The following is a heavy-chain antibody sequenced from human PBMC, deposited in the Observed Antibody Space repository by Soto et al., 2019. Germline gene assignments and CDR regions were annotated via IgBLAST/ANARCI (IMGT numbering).Heavy chain of an antibody. CDR2: FYSIAST. CDR1: GASVGSSDYY. J-gene: IGHJ3*02. Sequence: QMRLQESGPGLVKPSETLSLSCTVSGASVGSSDYYWGWIRQSPAKGLEWIGSFYSIASTVYNPSLESGVTISVDTSQNQGSLKLSAVTAADTAVYYCERHTSAVVIGSFDIWGQGTMVTVSA. D-gene: IGHD2-21*01. V-gene: IGHV4-39*01. CDR3: ERHTSAVVIGSFDI.